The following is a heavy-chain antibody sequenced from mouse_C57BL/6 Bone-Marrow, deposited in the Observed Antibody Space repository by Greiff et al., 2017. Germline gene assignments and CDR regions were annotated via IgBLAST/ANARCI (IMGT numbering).Heavy chain of an antibody. Sequence: QVQLQQPGAELVKPGASVKVSCKASGYTFTSYWMHWVKQRPGQGLEWIGRIHPSDSDTNYNQKFKGKATLTVDKSSSTAYMQLSSLTSEDSGVYYCAIQILYYYGSSYCFDYWGQGTTLTVSS. V-gene: IGHV1-74*01. CDR1: GYTFTSYW. CDR2: IHPSDSDT. D-gene: IGHD1-1*01. J-gene: IGHJ2*01. CDR3: AIQILYYYGSSYCFDY.